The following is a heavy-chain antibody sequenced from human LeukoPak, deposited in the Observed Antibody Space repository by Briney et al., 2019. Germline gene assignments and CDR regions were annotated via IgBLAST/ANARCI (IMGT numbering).Heavy chain of an antibody. J-gene: IGHJ5*02. CDR2: IKPNSGDT. D-gene: IGHD3-9*01. CDR1: GYTFTGYY. V-gene: IGHV1-2*02. Sequence: GASVKVSCKASGYTFTGYYIHWVRQAPGQGLEWMGLIKPNSGDTNYAQKLQGRVTMTTDTSTSTAYMELRSLRSDDTAVYYCARSGYFDWLLYWNWFDPWGQGTLVTVSS. CDR3: ARSGYFDWLLYWNWFDP.